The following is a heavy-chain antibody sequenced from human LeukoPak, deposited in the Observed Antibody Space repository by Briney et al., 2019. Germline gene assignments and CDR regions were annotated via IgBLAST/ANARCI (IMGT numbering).Heavy chain of an antibody. CDR1: GGSFSGYY. Sequence: SETLSLTCAVCGGSFSGYYWSWIRQPPGKGLEWIGEINHSGSTNYNPSLKSRVTISVDTSKNQFSLKLSSVTAADTAVYYCARGRLWYYYGSGSSPFDPWGQGTLVTVSS. D-gene: IGHD3-10*01. CDR3: ARGRLWYYYGSGSSPFDP. J-gene: IGHJ5*02. CDR2: INHSGST. V-gene: IGHV4-34*01.